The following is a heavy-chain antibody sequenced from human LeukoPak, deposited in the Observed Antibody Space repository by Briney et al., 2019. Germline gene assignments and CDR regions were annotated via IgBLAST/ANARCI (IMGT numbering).Heavy chain of an antibody. CDR2: ISYDGSNK. Sequence: GGSLRLSCAASGFTFSSYSMNWVRQAPGKGLEWVAVISYDGSNKYYADSVKGRFTISRDNSKNTLYLQMNSLRAEDTAVYYCAKPHFDYYDSSGTDYWGQGTLVTVSS. CDR1: GFTFSSYS. CDR3: AKPHFDYYDSSGTDY. D-gene: IGHD3-22*01. J-gene: IGHJ4*02. V-gene: IGHV3-30*18.